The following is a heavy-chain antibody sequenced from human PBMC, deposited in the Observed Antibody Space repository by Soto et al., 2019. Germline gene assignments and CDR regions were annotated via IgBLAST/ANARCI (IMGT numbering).Heavy chain of an antibody. CDR3: RSSTSCYDESCVDV. Sequence: SETLSLTCAVSGYSISSGNYWAWIRQPPGRGLGWIGSLYLIGSTHYNTSLKSRVTISVDTSKNHFSLELSSVTAADTAIYYCRSSTSCYDESCVDVWGQGTMVTVSS. J-gene: IGHJ6*02. CDR2: LYLIGST. D-gene: IGHD2-2*01. CDR1: GYSISSGNY. V-gene: IGHV4-38-2*01.